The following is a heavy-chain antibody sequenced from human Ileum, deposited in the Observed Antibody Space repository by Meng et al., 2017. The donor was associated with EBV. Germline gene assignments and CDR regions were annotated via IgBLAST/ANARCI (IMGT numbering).Heavy chain of an antibody. CDR2: ISSDGSNK. J-gene: IGHJ4*02. D-gene: IGHD2-21*02. Sequence: QLVEAGGGVVQPGTSLRISCAASGFSFRIYSMNWVRQAPGKGLEWVGVISSDGSNKYYGDSVKGRFTISRDNSKNTVYLQMNSPRADDTAIYYCAAKHGGELLFYFDYWGQGTLVTVSS. CDR1: GFSFRIYS. V-gene: IGHV3-33*01. CDR3: AAKHGGELLFYFDY.